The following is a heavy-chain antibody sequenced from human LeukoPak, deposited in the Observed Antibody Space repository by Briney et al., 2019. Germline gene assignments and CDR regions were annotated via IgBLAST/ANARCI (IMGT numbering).Heavy chain of an antibody. Sequence: PSETLSLTCTVSGGSISSYYWSWIRQPAGKGLEWIGRIYTSGSTNYNPSLKSRVTVSVDTSKNQFSLKLSSVTAADTAVYYCARLYQQSKWKYYYYYMDVWGKGTAVTVSS. CDR2: IYTSGST. J-gene: IGHJ6*03. CDR3: ARLYQQSKWKYYYYYMDV. CDR1: GGSISSYY. V-gene: IGHV4-4*07. D-gene: IGHD1-1*01.